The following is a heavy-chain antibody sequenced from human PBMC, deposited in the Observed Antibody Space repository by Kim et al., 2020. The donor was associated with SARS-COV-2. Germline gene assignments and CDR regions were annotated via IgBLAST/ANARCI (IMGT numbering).Heavy chain of an antibody. J-gene: IGHJ4*02. V-gene: IGHV4-34*01. Sequence: YNPSLKSRVTISVDTSKNQCSLKLSSVPAADTAVYYCARGLWTTVTTIGYWGQGTLVTVSS. CDR3: ARGLWTTVTTIGY. D-gene: IGHD4-4*01.